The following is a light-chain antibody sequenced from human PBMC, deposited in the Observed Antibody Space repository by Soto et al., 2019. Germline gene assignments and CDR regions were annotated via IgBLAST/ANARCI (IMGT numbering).Light chain of an antibody. Sequence: DIQMTQSPSSVSASVGERVTITCRANQSISSYLNWYQLKPGKAPKLLIYAASTLQRGVPSRFSGSGSGTDFTLTIRSLQLDDFATYSCQQSYRPPYPFGQGTKVDIK. CDR3: QQSYRPPYP. V-gene: IGKV1-39*01. CDR1: QSISSY. J-gene: IGKJ2*01. CDR2: AAS.